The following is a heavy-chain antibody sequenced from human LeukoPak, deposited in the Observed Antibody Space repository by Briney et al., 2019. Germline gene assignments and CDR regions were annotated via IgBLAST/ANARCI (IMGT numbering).Heavy chain of an antibody. CDR2: IKQDGSEK. CDR1: EYSFSGYW. J-gene: IGHJ4*02. D-gene: IGHD6-13*01. Sequence: GGSLRLSCAASEYSFSGYWMNWVRQAPGEGLEWVANIKQDGSEKQYVHSARGRFSISRDTAKNSLYRQMNSLRVKDRAVYYFARVGFVGAADYWGEGTLVTLSS. CDR3: ARVGFVGAADY. V-gene: IGHV3-7*01.